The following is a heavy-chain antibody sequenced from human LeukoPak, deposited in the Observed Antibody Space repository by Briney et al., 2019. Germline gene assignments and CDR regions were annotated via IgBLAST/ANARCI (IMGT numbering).Heavy chain of an antibody. CDR2: IYTSGST. V-gene: IGHV4-61*02. CDR1: GGSISSGSYY. Sequence: SETLSLTCTVSGGSISSGSYYWSWIRQPAGKGLEWIGRIYTSGSTNYNPSLKSRVTISVDTSKNQFSLKLSSVTAADTAVYYCAGDTYYDFWSGYYRDAFDIWGQGTMVTVSS. D-gene: IGHD3-3*01. J-gene: IGHJ3*02. CDR3: AGDTYYDFWSGYYRDAFDI.